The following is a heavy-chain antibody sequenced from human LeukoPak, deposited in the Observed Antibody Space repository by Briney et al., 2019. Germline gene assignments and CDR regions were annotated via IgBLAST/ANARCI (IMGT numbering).Heavy chain of an antibody. J-gene: IGHJ4*02. CDR3: AKETYYDFWSGYYTFDY. V-gene: IGHV3-23*01. Sequence: GGTLRLSCAASGFTFSSYAMSWVRQAPGKGLEWASAISGSGGSTYYADSVKGRFTISRDNSKNTLYLQMNSLRAEDTAVYYCAKETYYDFWSGYYTFDYWGQGTLVTVSS. CDR1: GFTFSSYA. CDR2: ISGSGGST. D-gene: IGHD3-3*01.